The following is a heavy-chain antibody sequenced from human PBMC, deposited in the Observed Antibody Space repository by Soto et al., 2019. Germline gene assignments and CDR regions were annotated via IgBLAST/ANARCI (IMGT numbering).Heavy chain of an antibody. CDR3: AKDRSAHSSGWYGYDY. V-gene: IGHV3-30*18. J-gene: IGHJ4*02. CDR2: ISYDGSNK. Sequence: QVQLVESGGGVVQPGRSLRLSCAASGFTFSSYGMHWVRQAPGKGLEWVAVISYDGSNKYYADSVKGRFTISRDNSKNPLYLQMNSLRAEDTAVYYCAKDRSAHSSGWYGYDYWGQGTLVTVSS. CDR1: GFTFSSYG. D-gene: IGHD6-19*01.